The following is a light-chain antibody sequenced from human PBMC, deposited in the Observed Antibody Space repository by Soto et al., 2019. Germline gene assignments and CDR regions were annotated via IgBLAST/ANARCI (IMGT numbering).Light chain of an antibody. J-gene: IGLJ2*01. CDR1: SSDIGGSNY. CDR2: EVS. Sequence: QSVLTQPASVSGSPGQSITISCTGTSSDIGGSNYVSWYQQHPGEAPKLMIYEVSYRPSGISNRFSGSKSGNTASLTISRLQAEDEADYFCSSFGGSSTRFGGGTKVTVL. CDR3: SSFGGSSTR. V-gene: IGLV2-14*01.